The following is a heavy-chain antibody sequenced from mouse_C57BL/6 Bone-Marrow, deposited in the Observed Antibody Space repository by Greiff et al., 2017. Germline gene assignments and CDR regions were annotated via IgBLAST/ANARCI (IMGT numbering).Heavy chain of an antibody. CDR3: ARPPNWEYAMDY. CDR1: GYTFTSYG. V-gene: IGHV1-81*01. J-gene: IGHJ4*01. D-gene: IGHD4-1*01. CDR2: IYPRSGNT. Sequence: QVQLQQSGAELARPGASVKLSCKASGYTFTSYGISWVKQRTGQGLEWIGEIYPRSGNTYYNEKFKGKATLTADKTSSKEYMELSCLTSEDSAVYFCARPPNWEYAMDYWGQGTSVTVSS.